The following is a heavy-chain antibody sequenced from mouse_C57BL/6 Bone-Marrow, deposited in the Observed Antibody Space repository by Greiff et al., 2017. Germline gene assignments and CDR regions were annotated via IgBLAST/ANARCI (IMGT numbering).Heavy chain of an antibody. CDR1: GYTFTSYW. CDR3: ARRDLYYYGSADY. CDR2: IDPSDSYT. D-gene: IGHD1-1*01. J-gene: IGHJ2*01. Sequence: QVQLKQSGAELVKPGASVKLSCKASGYTFTSYWMQWVKQRPGQGLEWIGEIDPSDSYTNYNQKFKGKATLTVDTSSSTAYMQLSSLTSEDSAVYYCARRDLYYYGSADYWGQGTTLTVSS. V-gene: IGHV1-50*01.